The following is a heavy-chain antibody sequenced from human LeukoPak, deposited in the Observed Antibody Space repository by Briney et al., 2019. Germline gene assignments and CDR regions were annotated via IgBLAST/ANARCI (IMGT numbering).Heavy chain of an antibody. CDR2: INWNGGST. D-gene: IGHD3-10*01. CDR1: GFTFDDYG. V-gene: IGHV3-20*04. CDR3: ARISGSGIIYPSPFDY. J-gene: IGHJ4*02. Sequence: GGSLRLSCAASGFTFDDYGMSWFRQAPGKGLEWVSGINWNGGSTGYADSVKGRFTISRDNAKNSLYLQMNSLRAEDTALYYCARISGSGIIYPSPFDYWGQGTLVTVSS.